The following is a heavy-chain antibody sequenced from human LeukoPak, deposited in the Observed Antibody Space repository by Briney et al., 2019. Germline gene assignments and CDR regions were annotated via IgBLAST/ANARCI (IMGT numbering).Heavy chain of an antibody. CDR1: GYTFTSYG. D-gene: IGHD2-2*01. V-gene: IGHV1-18*01. CDR3: ARGGGTGRYQLLPNSFDAFDI. Sequence: ASVKVSCKASGYTFTSYGISWVRQAPGQGLEWMGWISAYNGNTNYAQKLQGRVTMTTDTSTSTAYMELRSLRSDDTAVYYCARGGGTGRYQLLPNSFDAFDIWGQGTMVTVSS. CDR2: ISAYNGNT. J-gene: IGHJ3*02.